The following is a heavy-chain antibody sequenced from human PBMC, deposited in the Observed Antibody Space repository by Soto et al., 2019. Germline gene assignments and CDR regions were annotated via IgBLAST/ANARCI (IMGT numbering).Heavy chain of an antibody. J-gene: IGHJ6*02. CDR1: GFTFSTYS. D-gene: IGHD2-2*02. CDR2: ISSRSDI. V-gene: IGHV3-21*01. Sequence: GGSLRLSCVGSGFTFSTYSINWVRQAPGKGLEWVSSISSRSDIYYADSVKGRFTISRDNAKNSVPLQMNSLRAEDTAVYYCAREYTAWPLAYGLDVWGQGTTVTVSS. CDR3: AREYTAWPLAYGLDV.